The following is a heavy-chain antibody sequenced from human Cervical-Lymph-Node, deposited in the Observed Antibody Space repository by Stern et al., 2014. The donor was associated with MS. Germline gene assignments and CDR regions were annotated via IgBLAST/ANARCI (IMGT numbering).Heavy chain of an antibody. CDR2: IYPGDSDT. CDR3: ARIQLWPTYYFDY. V-gene: IGHV5-51*01. D-gene: IGHD2-21*01. J-gene: IGHJ4*02. CDR1: GYTFASQW. Sequence: QLVQSGAEVKKPGESLKISCKASGYTFASQWIAWVRQKPGKGLEWMGSIYPGDSDTRYSPSFQGQVTISADKFSTTAYLQWNSLKASDTAMYYCARIQLWPTYYFDYWGQGTLVTVSS.